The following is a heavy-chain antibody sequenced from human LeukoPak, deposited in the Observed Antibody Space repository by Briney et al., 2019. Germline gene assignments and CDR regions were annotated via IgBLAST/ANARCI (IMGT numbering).Heavy chain of an antibody. D-gene: IGHD3-10*01. V-gene: IGHV3-74*01. CDR1: GFTFSSYW. CDR2: INSDGSST. Sequence: GGSLRLSCAASGFTFSSYWMHWVRQAPGKGLVWVSRINSDGSSTSYADSVKGRFTISRDNAKNTLYPQMNSLRAEDTAVYYCVILARTMVRGELSDYWGQGTLVTVSS. CDR3: VILARTMVRGELSDY. J-gene: IGHJ4*02.